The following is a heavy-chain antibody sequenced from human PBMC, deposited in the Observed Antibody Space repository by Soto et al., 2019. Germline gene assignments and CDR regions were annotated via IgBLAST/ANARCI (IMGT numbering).Heavy chain of an antibody. CDR1: GFTFSSYS. D-gene: IGHD2-2*02. V-gene: IGHV3-48*02. CDR2: ISSSSSTI. Sequence: EVQLVESGGGLVQPGGSLRLSCAASGFTFSSYSMNWVRQAPGKGLEWVSYISSSSSTIYYADSVKGRFTISRDNAKNSLYLQMNSLRDEDTAVYYCAREHGDLYCSRTSCYRGYCDLWGRGTLVTVSS. CDR3: AREHGDLYCSRTSCYRGYCDL. J-gene: IGHJ2*01.